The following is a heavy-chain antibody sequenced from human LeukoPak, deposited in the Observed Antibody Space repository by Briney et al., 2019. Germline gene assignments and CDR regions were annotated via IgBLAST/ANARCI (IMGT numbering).Heavy chain of an antibody. CDR3: ARGGQVNTPLRLLSDY. Sequence: ASVKVSCKASGYTFGGYCIHWVRQAPGQGLEWMGWINPNSGDTNYAQKFQGRVTMTRDASITTAYMELSRLISDDTAVYYCARGGQVNTPLRLLSDYWGQGALVTVSS. CDR2: INPNSGDT. V-gene: IGHV1-2*02. CDR1: GYTFGGYC. J-gene: IGHJ4*02. D-gene: IGHD5-18*01.